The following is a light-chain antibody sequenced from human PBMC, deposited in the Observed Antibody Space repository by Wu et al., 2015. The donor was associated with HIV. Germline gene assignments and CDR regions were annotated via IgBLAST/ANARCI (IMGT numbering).Light chain of an antibody. CDR2: AAS. CDR3: QRYNTVPRT. CDR1: HDISYY. J-gene: IGKJ1*01. Sequence: DIQMTQSPSSLSASVGDRVTLTCRASHDISYYLAWYQQKPGKVPRLLIYAASTLQSGVPSRFSGSGSGTDFTLTISSLQPEDVATYYCQRYNTVPRTFGQGTKV. V-gene: IGKV1-27*01.